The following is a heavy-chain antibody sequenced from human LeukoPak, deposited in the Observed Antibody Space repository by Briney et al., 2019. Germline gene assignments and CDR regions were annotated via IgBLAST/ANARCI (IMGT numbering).Heavy chain of an antibody. CDR3: AKGFSYSSSWHSVPYYYGMDV. CDR1: GFTFSSYA. D-gene: IGHD6-13*01. CDR2: ISGSGGST. Sequence: HPGGSLRLSCAASGFTFSSYAMSWVRQAPGKGLEWVSAISGSGGSTYYADSVKGRFTISRDNSKNTLYLQMNSLRAEDTAVYYCAKGFSYSSSWHSVPYYYGMDVWGQGTTVTVSS. V-gene: IGHV3-23*01. J-gene: IGHJ6*02.